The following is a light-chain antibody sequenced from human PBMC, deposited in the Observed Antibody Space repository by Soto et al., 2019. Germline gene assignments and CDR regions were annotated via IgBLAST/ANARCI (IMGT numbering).Light chain of an antibody. J-gene: IGKJ4*01. CDR3: QQYKSFSLT. CDR2: KTS. Sequence: DIQMTQSPSSLSASVGDRVTISCRASQSISTYLNWYQQQPGKAPKLLIYKTSDLESGVPSRFSGSGSGTEFSLTISSLQPDDFATYYCQQYKSFSLTFGGGTRVEVK. CDR1: QSISTY. V-gene: IGKV1-5*03.